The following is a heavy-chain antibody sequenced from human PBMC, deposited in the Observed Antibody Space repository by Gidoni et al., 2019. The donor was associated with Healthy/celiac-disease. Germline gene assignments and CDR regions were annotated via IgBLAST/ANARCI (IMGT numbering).Heavy chain of an antibody. D-gene: IGHD6-13*01. CDR3: ARDHNIKQLYYYGMDV. CDR1: GFTFSSYA. CDR2: ISYDGSNK. Sequence: QVQLVESGGGVVQPGRSLRLSCAASGFTFSSYAMHWVRQAPGKGLEWVAVISYDGSNKYYADSVKGRFTISRDNSKNTLYLQMNSLRAEDTAVYYCARDHNIKQLYYYGMDVWGQGTTVTVSS. V-gene: IGHV3-30-3*01. J-gene: IGHJ6*02.